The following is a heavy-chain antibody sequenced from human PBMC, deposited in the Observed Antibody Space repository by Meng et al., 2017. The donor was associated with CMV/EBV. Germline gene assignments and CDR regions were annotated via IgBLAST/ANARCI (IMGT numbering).Heavy chain of an antibody. CDR2: IYYSGST. D-gene: IGHD3-10*01. J-gene: IGHJ5*02. Sequence: SETLSLTCTVSGGSISSSSYYWGWIRQPPGKWLEWIGSIYYSGSTYYNPSLKSRVTISVDTSKNQFSLKLSSVTAADTAVYYCAREYGSGSYYNWFDPWGQGTLVTVSS. CDR3: AREYGSGSYYNWFDP. CDR1: GGSISSSSYY. V-gene: IGHV4-39*07.